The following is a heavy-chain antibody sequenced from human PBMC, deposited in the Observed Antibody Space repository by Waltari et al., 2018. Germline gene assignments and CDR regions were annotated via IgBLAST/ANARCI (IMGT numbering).Heavy chain of an antibody. J-gene: IGHJ3*02. CDR2: IYHSGST. V-gene: IGHV4-38-2*01. CDR1: GYSISSGYY. CDR3: ARYTYYYDISGYYGYAFDI. Sequence: QVQLQESGPGLVKPSETLSLTCAVSGYSISSGYYWGWIRQPPGKGLEWIGSIYHSGSTYDNPSLKSRVTISVDTSKNQYSLKLSSVTAVDTAVYYCARYTYYYDISGYYGYAFDIWGQGTMVTVSS. D-gene: IGHD3-22*01.